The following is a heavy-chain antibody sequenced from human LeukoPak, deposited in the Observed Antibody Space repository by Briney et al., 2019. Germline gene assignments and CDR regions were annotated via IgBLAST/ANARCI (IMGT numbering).Heavy chain of an antibody. V-gene: IGHV3-21*01. CDR3: ARDGSSSSFDY. Sequence: KPGGSLRLSCAASGFTFSSYSMNWVRQAPGKGLEWVSSISSSSSYIYHADSVKGRFTISRDNAKNSLYLQMNSLRAEDTAVYYCARDGSSSSFDYWDQGTLVTVSS. D-gene: IGHD6-13*01. CDR1: GFTFSSYS. J-gene: IGHJ4*02. CDR2: ISSSSSYI.